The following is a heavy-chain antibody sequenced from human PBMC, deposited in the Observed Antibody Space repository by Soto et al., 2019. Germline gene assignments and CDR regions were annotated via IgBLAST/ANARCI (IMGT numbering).Heavy chain of an antibody. V-gene: IGHV3-21*04. D-gene: IGHD6-13*01. CDR2: ISSSSSYI. Sequence: GGSLRLSCAASGFTFSSYSMNWVRQAPGKGLEWVSSISSSSSYIYYADSVKGRFTISRDNAKNSLYLQMNSLTAADTAVYYCARERPDGSRLDPWGQGTLVTVSS. CDR3: ARERPDGSRLDP. CDR1: GFTFSSYS. J-gene: IGHJ5*02.